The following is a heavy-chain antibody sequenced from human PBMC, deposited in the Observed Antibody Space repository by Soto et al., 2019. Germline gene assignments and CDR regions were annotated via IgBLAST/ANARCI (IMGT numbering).Heavy chain of an antibody. CDR1: GYSFTSYW. Sequence: GESLKISCKGSGYSFTSYWIGWVRQMPGKGLEWMGIIYPGDSDTRYSPSFQGQVTISADKSISTAYLQWSSLKASDTAMYYCASHSGYSYGYGYYYYGMDVWGQGTTVTVSS. J-gene: IGHJ6*02. CDR2: IYPGDSDT. V-gene: IGHV5-51*01. D-gene: IGHD5-18*01. CDR3: ASHSGYSYGYGYYYYGMDV.